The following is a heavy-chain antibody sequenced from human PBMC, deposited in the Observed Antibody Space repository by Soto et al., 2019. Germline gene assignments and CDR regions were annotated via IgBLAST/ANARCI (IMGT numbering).Heavy chain of an antibody. CDR1: GFTFSSYW. CDR2: IKQDGSEK. Sequence: EVQLVESGGGLVQPGESLRLSCAASGFTFSSYWMSWVRQAPGKGLEWVANIKQDGSEKYYVDSVKGRFTISRDNAKNSLYLQMNSLRAEDTAVYYFAREQQLVRGRYYFDYWGQGTLVTVSS. D-gene: IGHD6-13*01. J-gene: IGHJ4*02. V-gene: IGHV3-7*01. CDR3: AREQQLVRGRYYFDY.